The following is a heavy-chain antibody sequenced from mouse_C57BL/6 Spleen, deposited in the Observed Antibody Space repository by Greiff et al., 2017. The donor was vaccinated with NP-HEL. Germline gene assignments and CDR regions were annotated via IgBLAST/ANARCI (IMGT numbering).Heavy chain of an antibody. V-gene: IGHV1-82*01. CDR1: GYAFSSSW. CDR3: ARITTVVATYWYFDV. D-gene: IGHD1-1*01. Sequence: QVQLKESGPELVKPGASVKISCKASGYAFSSSWMNWVKQRPGKGLEWIGRIYPGDGDTNYNGKFKGKATLTADKSSSTAYMQLSSLTSEDSAVYFCARITTVVATYWYFDVWGTGTTVTVSS. CDR2: IYPGDGDT. J-gene: IGHJ1*03.